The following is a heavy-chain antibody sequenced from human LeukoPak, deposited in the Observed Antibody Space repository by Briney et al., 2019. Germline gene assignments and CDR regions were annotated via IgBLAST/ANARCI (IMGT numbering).Heavy chain of an antibody. CDR3: TRSVPRYCSSTSCRYFDY. CDR2: IRSKAYGGTT. Sequence: GGSLRLSCTASGFTFGDYAMSWVRQAPGKGLEWVGFIRSKAYGGTTEYAASVKGRFTISRDDSKSIAYLQMNSLKTEDTAVYYCTRSVPRYCSSTSCRYFDYWGQGTPVTVSS. V-gene: IGHV3-49*04. J-gene: IGHJ4*02. D-gene: IGHD2-2*01. CDR1: GFTFGDYA.